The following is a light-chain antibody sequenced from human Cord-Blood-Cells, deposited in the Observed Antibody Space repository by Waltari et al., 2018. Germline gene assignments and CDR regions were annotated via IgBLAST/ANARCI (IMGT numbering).Light chain of an antibody. CDR3: SSYTSSSTL. CDR2: DVS. V-gene: IGLV2-14*03. J-gene: IGLJ1*01. Sequence: QSALTQPASVSGSPGPSITISCTGTSSDVGGYNYVSWYQQHPGKAPKLMMYDVSNRPSGVSNRFSGSKSGNTASLTISGLQAEDEADYYCSSYTSSSTLFGTGTKVTVL. CDR1: SSDVGGYNY.